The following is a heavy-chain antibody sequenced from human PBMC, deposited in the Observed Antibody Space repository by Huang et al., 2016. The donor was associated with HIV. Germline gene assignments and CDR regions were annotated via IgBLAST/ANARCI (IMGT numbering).Heavy chain of an antibody. CDR3: AKENGYGDYLGGFDF. V-gene: IGHV3-30*18. Sequence: QVQLVESGGGVVQPGRSLRLSCAASEFTFSSYGMHWVRQAPGKGLEWVTVISADGSNIYYAYSVKGRFTISRDNSKNTLYLEMDSLRAEDTAVYYCAKENGYGDYLGGFDFWGQGTLVTISS. CDR2: ISADGSNI. J-gene: IGHJ4*02. D-gene: IGHD4-17*01. CDR1: EFTFSSYG.